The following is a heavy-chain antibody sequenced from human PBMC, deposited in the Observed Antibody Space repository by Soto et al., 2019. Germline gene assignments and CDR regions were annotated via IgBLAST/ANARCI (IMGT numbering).Heavy chain of an antibody. V-gene: IGHV1-18*01. CDR3: ARKGTGTRIVGAIPIDY. Sequence: ASVKVSCKASGYTFTSYGISWVRQAPGQGLEWMGWISAYNGNTNYAQKLQGRVTMTTDTSTSTAYMELRSLRSDDTAVYYCARKGTGTRIVGAIPIDYRGQGTLVTVSS. J-gene: IGHJ4*02. CDR2: ISAYNGNT. CDR1: GYTFTSYG. D-gene: IGHD1-26*01.